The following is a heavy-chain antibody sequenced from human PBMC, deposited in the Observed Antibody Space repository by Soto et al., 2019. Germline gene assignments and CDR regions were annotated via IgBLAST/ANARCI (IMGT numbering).Heavy chain of an antibody. CDR3: AHRRDYGRMDV. J-gene: IGHJ6*02. Sequence: QITLKESGPTLVKPTQTLTLTCTFSGFSLSTSAVGVGWIRQPPGKALEWLALLYGDDNKRYSPSLKSRLTITKDTSKNQVVFTMTNMDPVDTATYYCAHRRDYGRMDVWGQGTTVTVSS. CDR2: LYGDDNK. D-gene: IGHD3-16*01. CDR1: GFSLSTSAVG. V-gene: IGHV2-5*02.